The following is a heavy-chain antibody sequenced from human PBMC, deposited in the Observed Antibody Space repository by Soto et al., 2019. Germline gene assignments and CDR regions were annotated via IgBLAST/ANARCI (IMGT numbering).Heavy chain of an antibody. J-gene: IGHJ4*02. D-gene: IGHD3-16*01. CDR3: ARGAHAMISPNFDY. CDR2: ITEGGTT. Sequence: QVQLQQWGGGLLKPSETLSLTCAVHGDSFSGYFWTWIRQPPGKGLEWIAEITEGGTTNYSPSLKSRVSIAVDSAKRQFSLTLSSVTDADTAMYYCARGAHAMISPNFDYWSQGSLVTVSS. CDR1: GDSFSGYF. V-gene: IGHV4-34*02.